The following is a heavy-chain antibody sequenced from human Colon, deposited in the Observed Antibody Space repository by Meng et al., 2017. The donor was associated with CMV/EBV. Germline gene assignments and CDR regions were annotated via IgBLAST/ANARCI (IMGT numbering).Heavy chain of an antibody. J-gene: IGHJ4*02. Sequence: ASVKVSCKGSGYTFTGYYVHWVRQAPGQGLEWMGWINPNSGGTSYAQKFQGRVTMTRDTSISTAYMEVGRLRSDDTAVYYCERGVGGDYSNPLFDYWGQGTLVTVSS. CDR3: ERGVGGDYSNPLFDY. CDR1: GYTFTGYY. D-gene: IGHD4-11*01. V-gene: IGHV1-2*02. CDR2: INPNSGGT.